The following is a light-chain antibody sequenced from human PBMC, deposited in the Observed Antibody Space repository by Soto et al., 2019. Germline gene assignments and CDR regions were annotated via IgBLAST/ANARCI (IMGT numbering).Light chain of an antibody. V-gene: IGLV7-43*01. CDR3: LLYYGGAHLV. J-gene: IGLJ3*02. CDR1: TGAVTSGNY. Sequence: QSVVTQEPSLTVSPGGTVTLTCASNTGAVTSGNYASWFQQKPGQAPRTLIYTTNNKHSWTPARFSGSLLGDKAALTVSGVQPEDEADYYCLLYYGGAHLVFGGGTKVTVL. CDR2: TTN.